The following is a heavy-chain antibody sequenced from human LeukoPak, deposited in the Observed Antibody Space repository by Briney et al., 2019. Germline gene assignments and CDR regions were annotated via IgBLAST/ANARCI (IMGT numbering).Heavy chain of an antibody. CDR1: GFNLSTYW. CDR2: IQADGSEK. D-gene: IGHD2-15*01. CDR3: ATVFHDCSGGRCHGEHFQQ. J-gene: IGHJ1*01. V-gene: IGHV3-7*01. Sequence: GGSLRLSCAASGFNLSTYWMGWVRQAPGKGLEWVAYIQADGSEKYYVDSVRGRLTISRDNAKNPLYLQMNRLRAEDTAVDHCATVFHDCSGGRCHGEHFQQWGQGTLVAVSS.